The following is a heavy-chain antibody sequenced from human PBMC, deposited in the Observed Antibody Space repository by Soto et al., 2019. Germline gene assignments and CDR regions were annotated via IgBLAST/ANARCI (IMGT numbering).Heavy chain of an antibody. CDR1: GFTFSSYG. D-gene: IGHD1-26*01. CDR3: AKEGGLSGSYYISSSYYFDY. V-gene: IGHV3-30*18. J-gene: IGHJ4*02. CDR2: ISYDGSNT. Sequence: QVQLVESGGGVVQPGRSLRLSCVASGFTFSSYGMHWVRQAPGKGLERVAIISYDGSNTYYADSVKGRFTISRDNSKNTLYLQMNSVRAEDTSVYYCAKEGGLSGSYYISSSYYFDYWCQGTLVTVSS.